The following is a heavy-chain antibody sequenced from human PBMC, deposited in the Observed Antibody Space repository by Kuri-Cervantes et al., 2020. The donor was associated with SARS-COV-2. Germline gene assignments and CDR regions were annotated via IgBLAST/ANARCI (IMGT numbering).Heavy chain of an antibody. J-gene: IGHJ4*02. Sequence: SETLSLTCTVSGGSISSHYWSWFRQPPGKGLEWIGYIYYSGSTNYNPSLKSRVTISVDMSKNQFSLKLSSVTAADTAVYYCARIRPKLGYCSSTNCYSPMGYLDYWGQGTLVTVSS. CDR2: IYYSGST. D-gene: IGHD2-2*01. CDR1: GGSISSHY. V-gene: IGHV4-59*08. CDR3: ARIRPKLGYCSSTNCYSPMGYLDY.